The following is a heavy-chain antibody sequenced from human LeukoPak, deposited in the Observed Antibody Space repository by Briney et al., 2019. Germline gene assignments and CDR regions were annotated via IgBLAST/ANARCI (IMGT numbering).Heavy chain of an antibody. CDR3: ASHDYGDHVWFDP. CDR1: GGSISSYY. Sequence: SETLSLTCTVSGGSISSYYWSWIRQPPGKGLEWIGYIYYSGSTNYNPSLKSRATISVDTSKNQFSLKLSSVTAADTAVYYCASHDYGDHVWFDPWGQGTLVTVSS. D-gene: IGHD4-17*01. J-gene: IGHJ5*02. V-gene: IGHV4-59*08. CDR2: IYYSGST.